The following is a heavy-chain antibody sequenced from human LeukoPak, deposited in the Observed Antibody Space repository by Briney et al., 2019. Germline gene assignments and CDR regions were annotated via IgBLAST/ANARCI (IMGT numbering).Heavy chain of an antibody. J-gene: IGHJ1*01. CDR3: ARVPLDDASGHYYPH. Sequence: SVKVSCKTSGYTFTNYGMHWVRQAPRQSPEWMGWVNTGKGNSKSSQKFQDRVTLTRDTSASTAYMELNSLSSEDTAVYYCARVPLDDASGHYYPHWGQGTLVTVSS. CDR2: VNTGKGNS. V-gene: IGHV1-3*04. D-gene: IGHD3-22*01. CDR1: GYTFTNYG.